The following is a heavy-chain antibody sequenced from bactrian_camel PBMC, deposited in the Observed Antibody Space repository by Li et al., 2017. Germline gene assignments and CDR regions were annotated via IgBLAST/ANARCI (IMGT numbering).Heavy chain of an antibody. Sequence: VQLVESGGGLVQPGGTLRLSCAASGFTSSSSLMSWVRRGPGKGLEWVSSISGGGTTYQPDSVKGRFTISRDNAKNTLYLQLNSLKIDDTAMYYCANLDGHYWGQGTQVTVS. CDR2: SISGGGTT. V-gene: IGHV3S31*01. CDR1: GFTSSSSL. J-gene: IGHJ4*01. CDR3: ANLDGHY.